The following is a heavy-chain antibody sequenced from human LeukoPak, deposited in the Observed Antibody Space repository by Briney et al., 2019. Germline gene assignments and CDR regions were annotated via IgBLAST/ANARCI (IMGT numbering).Heavy chain of an antibody. CDR2: INHSGST. V-gene: IGHV4-34*01. Sequence: SETLSLTCAVYGGSFSGYYWSWIRQPPGKGLEWIGEINHSGSTNYNPSLKSRVTISVDTSKNQFSLKLSSVTAADTAVYYCASDTGYSYGYHWFDPWGQGTLVTVSS. J-gene: IGHJ5*02. CDR1: GGSFSGYY. CDR3: ASDTGYSYGYHWFDP. D-gene: IGHD5-18*01.